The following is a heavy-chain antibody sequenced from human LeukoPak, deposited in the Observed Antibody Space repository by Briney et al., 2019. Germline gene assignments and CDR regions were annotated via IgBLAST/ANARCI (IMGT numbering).Heavy chain of an antibody. J-gene: IGHJ4*02. CDR3: ARQQSGSYLVDFDY. V-gene: IGHV4-39*01. Sequence: SETLSLTCTASGGSISSSSYYWGWIRQPPGKGLEWIGSIYYSGSTYYNPSLKSRVTISVDTSKNQFSLKLSSVTAADTAVYYCARQQSGSYLVDFDYWGQGTLVTVSS. D-gene: IGHD1-26*01. CDR2: IYYSGST. CDR1: GGSISSSSYY.